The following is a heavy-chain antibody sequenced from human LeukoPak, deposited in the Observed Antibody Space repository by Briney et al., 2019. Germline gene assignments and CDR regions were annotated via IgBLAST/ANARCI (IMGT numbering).Heavy chain of an antibody. Sequence: SETLSLTCAVYGWSFSGYYWSWIRQPPGKGLEWIGEINHSGSTNYNPSLKSRVTISVDTSKNQFSLKLSSVTAADTAVYYCASSFPIAVAGKGTFDYWGQGTLVTVSS. CDR2: INHSGST. D-gene: IGHD6-19*01. CDR3: ASSFPIAVAGKGTFDY. J-gene: IGHJ4*02. CDR1: GWSFSGYY. V-gene: IGHV4-34*01.